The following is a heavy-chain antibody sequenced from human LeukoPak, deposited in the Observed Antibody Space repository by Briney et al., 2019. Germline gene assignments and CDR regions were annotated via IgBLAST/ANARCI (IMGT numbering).Heavy chain of an antibody. CDR3: ARLRYGSGSYYTPLYGMDV. CDR1: GYIFTSYW. CDR2: IYPGDSDT. Sequence: GESLKISCKGSGYIFTSYWIGWVRQMPGKGLEWMGIIYPGDSDTRYSPSFQGQVTISADKSISTAYLQWSSLKASDTAMFYCARLRYGSGSYYTPLYGMDVWGQGTTVTVSS. V-gene: IGHV5-51*01. D-gene: IGHD3-10*01. J-gene: IGHJ6*02.